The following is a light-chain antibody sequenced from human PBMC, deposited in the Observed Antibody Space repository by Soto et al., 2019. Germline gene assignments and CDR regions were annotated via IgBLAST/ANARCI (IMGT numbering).Light chain of an antibody. V-gene: IGKV1-16*02. J-gene: IGKJ4*01. CDR2: AAS. Sequence: DIQMTQSPSSLSAFVGDRVTITCRARHDITNYLAWFQQKPGKAPKSLIYAASSLQSGVPTKFYGSGSGTDFTLTIRSLQPEDFATYYSQQYRDYSAHGLTVGGRTKVAI. CDR1: HDITNY. CDR3: QQYRDYSAHGLT.